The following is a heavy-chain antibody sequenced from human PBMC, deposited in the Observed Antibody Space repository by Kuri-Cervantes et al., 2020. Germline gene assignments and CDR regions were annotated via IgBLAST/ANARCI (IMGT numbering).Heavy chain of an antibody. D-gene: IGHD4-17*01. V-gene: IGHV1-69*13. CDR3: ARGTYYGDYIPAAFDI. Sequence: SVKVSCKVSGYTLTELSMHWVRQAPGKGLEWMGGIIPIFGTANYAQKFQGRVTITADESTSTAYMELSSLRSEDTAVYYCARGTYYGDYIPAAFDIWGQGTMVTVSS. CDR1: GYTLTELS. CDR2: IIPIFGTA. J-gene: IGHJ3*02.